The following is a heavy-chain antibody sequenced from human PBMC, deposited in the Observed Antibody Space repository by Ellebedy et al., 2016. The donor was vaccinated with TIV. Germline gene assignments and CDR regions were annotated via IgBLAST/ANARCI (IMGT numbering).Heavy chain of an antibody. CDR3: ARGGSGWYFDN. V-gene: IGHV4-59*01. CDR1: GGSIWTSR. D-gene: IGHD6-19*01. J-gene: IGHJ4*02. CDR2: ICYTGST. Sequence: MPSETLSLTCSVSGGSIWTSRWSWIRQPPGKGLEWVGDICYTGSTHCNPSLKSRVAMSVDMSKSQLSLKLGSVIPADTAVYYCARGGSGWYFDNWGQGTLVTVSS.